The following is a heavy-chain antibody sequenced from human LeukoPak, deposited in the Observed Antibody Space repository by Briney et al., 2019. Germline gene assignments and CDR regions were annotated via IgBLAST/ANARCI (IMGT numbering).Heavy chain of an antibody. D-gene: IGHD1-7*01. CDR3: ARDQVNRNYINYFDY. J-gene: IGHJ4*02. CDR1: GFTFDDYG. CDR2: INWNGGST. V-gene: IGHV3-20*04. Sequence: GGSLRLSCAASGFTFDDYGMSWVRQAPGKGLEWVSGINWNGGSTGYADSVKGRFTISRDNAKNSLYLQMNSLRAEDTALHYCARDQVNRNYINYFDYWGQGTLVTVSS.